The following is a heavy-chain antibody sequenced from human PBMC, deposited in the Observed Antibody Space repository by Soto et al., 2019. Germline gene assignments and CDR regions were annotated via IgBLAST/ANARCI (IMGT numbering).Heavy chain of an antibody. D-gene: IGHD5-12*01. Sequence: PSETLSLTCSVSGGSISSYYWSWIRQPPGKGLEWIGYIYNYNPSLKSRVTMSLDTSKKQSSLKLTSVTAADTAVYWCARDPVDGYAFFDSWGQGALVTVSS. CDR1: GGSISSYY. CDR2: IY. V-gene: IGHV4-59*01. J-gene: IGHJ5*02. CDR3: ARDPVDGYAFFDS.